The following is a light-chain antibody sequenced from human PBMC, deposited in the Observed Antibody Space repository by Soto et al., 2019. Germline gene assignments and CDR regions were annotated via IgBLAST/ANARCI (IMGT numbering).Light chain of an antibody. CDR2: DAS. CDR3: QQRKSLT. V-gene: IGKV3-11*01. Sequence: DIVLTQSPATLSLSPGEGATLSCRASQSVGTSLAWYQQKPGQAPRLLIYDASSRATGIPARFTGSGSGKDFTLTISSLEPDDFAVYYCQQRKSLTFGPGTKVDIK. CDR1: QSVGTS. J-gene: IGKJ3*01.